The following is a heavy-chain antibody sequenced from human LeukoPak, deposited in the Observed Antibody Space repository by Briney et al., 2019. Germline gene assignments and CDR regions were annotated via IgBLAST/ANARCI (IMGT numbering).Heavy chain of an antibody. CDR1: GYTFTSYY. D-gene: IGHD4-17*01. V-gene: IGHV1-46*01. CDR3: AKDPRTFYGDLDY. Sequence: ASVKVSCKASGYTFTSYYMHWVRQAPGQGLEWMGIINPSGGSTSYAQKFQGRVTMTRDTSTSTVYMELSSLRAEDTAVYYCAKDPRTFYGDLDYWGQGTLVTVSS. J-gene: IGHJ4*02. CDR2: INPSGGST.